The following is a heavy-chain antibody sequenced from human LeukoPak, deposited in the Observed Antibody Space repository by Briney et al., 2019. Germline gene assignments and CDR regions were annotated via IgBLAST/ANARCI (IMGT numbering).Heavy chain of an antibody. Sequence: GGSLRLSCAASGFTFSSYSMNWVRQAPGKGLEWVSYISSSSSTIYYADSVKGRFTISRDNAENSLYLQMNSLRAEDTAVYYCTRALIVGGNSAYFDYWGQGTLVTVSS. CDR2: ISSSSSTI. V-gene: IGHV3-48*01. CDR3: TRALIVGGNSAYFDY. D-gene: IGHD4-23*01. J-gene: IGHJ4*02. CDR1: GFTFSSYS.